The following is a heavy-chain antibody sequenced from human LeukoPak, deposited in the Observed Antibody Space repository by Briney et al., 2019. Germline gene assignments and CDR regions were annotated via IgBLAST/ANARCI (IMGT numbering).Heavy chain of an antibody. CDR2: INHSGST. Sequence: SETLSLTCAVYGGSFSGYYWSWIRQPPGKGLEWIGAINHSGSTNYNPSLKSRVTISVDTSKNQFSLKLSSVTAADTAVYYCARGGRMTMKTIRRLDPWGQGTLVTVSS. CDR3: ARGGRMTMKTIRRLDP. V-gene: IGHV4-34*01. D-gene: IGHD1-14*01. J-gene: IGHJ5*02. CDR1: GGSFSGYY.